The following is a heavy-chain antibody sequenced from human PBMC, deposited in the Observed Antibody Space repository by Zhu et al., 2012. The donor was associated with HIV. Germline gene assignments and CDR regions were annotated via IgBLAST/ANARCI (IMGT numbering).Heavy chain of an antibody. D-gene: IGHD3-22*01. CDR3: ARGGYYYDTLGAFDL. J-gene: IGHJ3*01. V-gene: IGHV4-38-2*02. CDR1: GYSIRSGYY. CDR2: IYHSGTT. Sequence: QVQLQESGPGLVKPSKTLSLTCTVSGYSIRSGYYWGWIRQPPGKDLEWIGSIYHSGTTYYNPSLKSRVTISVDTSEKQFSLKLNSVTAADTAVYYCARGGYYYDTLGAFDLWGRGTMVTVSS.